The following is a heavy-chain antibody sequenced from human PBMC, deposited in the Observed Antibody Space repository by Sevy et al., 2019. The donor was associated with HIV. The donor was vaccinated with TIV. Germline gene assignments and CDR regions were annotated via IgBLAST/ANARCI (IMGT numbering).Heavy chain of an antibody. CDR2: ISYDGRNK. CDR3: ARDQHDYAGNIRTGWFDP. J-gene: IGHJ5*02. D-gene: IGHD4-17*01. Sequence: GGSLRLSCAASGFTFSSYAMHWVRQAPGKGLEWVAVISYDGRNKYYADSVKGRFTISRDNSKNTVHLQMNSLRAEDTAGYYCARDQHDYAGNIRTGWFDPWGQGTLVTVSS. CDR1: GFTFSSYA. V-gene: IGHV3-30*04.